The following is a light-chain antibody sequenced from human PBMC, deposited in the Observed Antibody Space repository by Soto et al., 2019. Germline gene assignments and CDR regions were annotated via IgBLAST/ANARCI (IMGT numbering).Light chain of an antibody. CDR2: EGS. CDR3: CSYVGRSTSWV. J-gene: IGLJ3*02. Sequence: QSALTQPASVSGSPGQSITISCTGTISDVGSYDLVSWYQQHPGKAPKLMIYEGSKRPSGVSSRFSGSKSGNTASLTISGLQAEDEADYYCCSYVGRSTSWVFGGGTKLTVL. V-gene: IGLV2-23*01. CDR1: ISDVGSYDL.